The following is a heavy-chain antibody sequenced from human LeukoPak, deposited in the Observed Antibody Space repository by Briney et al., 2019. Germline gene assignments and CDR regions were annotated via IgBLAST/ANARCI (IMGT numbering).Heavy chain of an antibody. CDR3: ARVGCSGGSCSGYAEENAFDI. J-gene: IGHJ3*02. CDR1: GYSISSGYY. Sequence: KPSETLSLTCTVSGYSISSGYYWGWIRQPPGKGLEWIGSIYHSGSTYYNPSLKSRVTMSVDTSKNQFSLKLSSVTAADTAVYYCARVGCSGGSCSGYAEENAFDIWGQGTMVTVSS. V-gene: IGHV4-38-2*02. D-gene: IGHD2-15*01. CDR2: IYHSGST.